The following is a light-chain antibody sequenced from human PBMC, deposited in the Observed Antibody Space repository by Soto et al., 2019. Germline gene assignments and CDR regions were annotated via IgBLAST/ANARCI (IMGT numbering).Light chain of an antibody. J-gene: IGKJ3*01. Sequence: EIILTQSPHTLTLTPEEKATLSCRASQSVSSYLAWYQQKPGQAPRLLIYDASNRATGIPARFSGSGSGTDFTLTISSLEPEDFAVYYCQQRSNWPPIFTFGPGTKVDIK. CDR2: DAS. CDR1: QSVSSY. V-gene: IGKV3-11*01. CDR3: QQRSNWPPIFT.